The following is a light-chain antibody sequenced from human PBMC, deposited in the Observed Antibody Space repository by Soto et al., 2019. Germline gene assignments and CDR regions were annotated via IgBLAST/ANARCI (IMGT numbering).Light chain of an antibody. V-gene: IGKV3-15*01. CDR3: QQYNVWPLT. Sequence: EIVMTQSPVTLSVSPGDRATLSCRASQSVDSNLAWYQQKPGQTPKLLIYVASTRATGIPARFSGSGSGTEFTLTISSLQSEDFGVYYCQQYNVWPLTFGGGTKVEFK. J-gene: IGKJ4*01. CDR2: VAS. CDR1: QSVDSN.